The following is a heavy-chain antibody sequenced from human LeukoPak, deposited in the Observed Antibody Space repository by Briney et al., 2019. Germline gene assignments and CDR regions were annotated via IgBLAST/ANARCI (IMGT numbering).Heavy chain of an antibody. Sequence: GASVKVSCKASEYTFIDYYIYWVRQAPGQGLEWMGWINPKSGGTSYAQRFRGRVTMTRDTSITTAYMELSSLTSDDTALYYCARGGHFSNHLPDYWGQGTLVTVSS. D-gene: IGHD4-11*01. CDR2: INPKSGGT. V-gene: IGHV1-2*02. CDR1: EYTFIDYY. CDR3: ARGGHFSNHLPDY. J-gene: IGHJ4*02.